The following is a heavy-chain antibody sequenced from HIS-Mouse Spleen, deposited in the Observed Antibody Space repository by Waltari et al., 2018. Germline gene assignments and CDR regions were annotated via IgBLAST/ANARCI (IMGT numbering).Heavy chain of an antibody. CDR1: GYTFTSYD. Sequence: QVPLVQSGAEVKQPGASVKVSCKASGYTFTSYDINWVRQATGQGLEWTGWMKPNSGNTGYAQKFQGRVTMTRNTSISTAYMELSSLRSEDTAVYYCARGHDYSNYFDYWGQGTLVTVSS. J-gene: IGHJ4*02. CDR3: ARGHDYSNYFDY. V-gene: IGHV1-8*01. CDR2: MKPNSGNT. D-gene: IGHD4-4*01.